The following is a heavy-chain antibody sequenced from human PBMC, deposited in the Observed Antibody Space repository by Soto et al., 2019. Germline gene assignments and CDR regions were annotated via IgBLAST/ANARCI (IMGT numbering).Heavy chain of an antibody. V-gene: IGHV4-31*03. CDR2: IYYSGST. Sequence: PSETLSLTCTVSGGSISSGGYYWSWIRQHPGKGLEWIGCIYYSGSTYYNPSLKSRVTISVDTSKNQFSLKLSSVTAADTAVYYCARESMVVAANDIWGQGTMVTVSS. CDR3: ARESMVVAANDI. J-gene: IGHJ3*02. CDR1: GGSISSGGYY. D-gene: IGHD2-15*01.